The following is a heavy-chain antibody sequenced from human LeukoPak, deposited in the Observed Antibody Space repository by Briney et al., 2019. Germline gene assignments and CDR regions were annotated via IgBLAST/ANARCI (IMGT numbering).Heavy chain of an antibody. CDR1: EFTSTTSA. D-gene: IGHD1-26*01. Sequence: SVKVSCKASEFTSTTSAMQWVRQARGQRPEWIGWIVVGSGTTNYAQNFQERVTITRDMSTSTVYMELSSLRSEDTAVYYCAKGRPGTHYRIDYWGQGTLVTVSS. V-gene: IGHV1-58*02. J-gene: IGHJ4*02. CDR2: IVVGSGTT. CDR3: AKGRPGTHYRIDY.